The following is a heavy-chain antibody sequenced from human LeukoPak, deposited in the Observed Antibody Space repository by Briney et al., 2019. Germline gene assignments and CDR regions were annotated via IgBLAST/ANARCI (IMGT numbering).Heavy chain of an antibody. V-gene: IGHV4-4*02. Sequence: SGTLSLTCAVSGGSISSSNWWSWVRQPPGKGLEWIGEINHSGSTNYNPSLKSRVTISVDTSKNQFSLKLSSVTAADTAVYYCARGCSSSWYWNWFDPWGQGTLVTVSS. J-gene: IGHJ5*02. CDR3: ARGCSSSWYWNWFDP. CDR2: INHSGST. CDR1: GGSISSSNW. D-gene: IGHD6-13*01.